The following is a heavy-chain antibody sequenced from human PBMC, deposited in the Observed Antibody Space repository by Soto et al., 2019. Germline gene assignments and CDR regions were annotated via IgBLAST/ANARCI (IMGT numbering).Heavy chain of an antibody. J-gene: IGHJ4*02. D-gene: IGHD5-12*01. CDR1: GFTFSSYS. Sequence: PGGSLRLSCAASGFTFSSYSMNWVRQAPGKGLEWVSYISSSSSTIYYADSVKGRFTISRDNAKNSLYLQMNSLRDEDTAVYYCARDGLATIPTEPHHFDYWGQGTLVTVSS. CDR2: ISSSSSTI. V-gene: IGHV3-48*02. CDR3: ARDGLATIPTEPHHFDY.